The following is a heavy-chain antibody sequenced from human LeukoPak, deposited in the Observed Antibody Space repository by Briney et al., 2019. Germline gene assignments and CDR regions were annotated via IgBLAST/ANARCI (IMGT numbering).Heavy chain of an antibody. CDR3: ARDLPDYGDYSGYAFDF. J-gene: IGHJ3*01. V-gene: IGHV3-20*04. CDR2: IIWNGISS. D-gene: IGHD4-17*01. CDR1: GFTFDHYG. Sequence: GGSLTLSCAASGFTFDHYGMSWVRQAPGKGREWVSGIIWNGISSGYVESVKGRFTISRDNAKKSLYLQMNSLRVEDTALYYCARDLPDYGDYSGYAFDFWGQGTVVTVSS.